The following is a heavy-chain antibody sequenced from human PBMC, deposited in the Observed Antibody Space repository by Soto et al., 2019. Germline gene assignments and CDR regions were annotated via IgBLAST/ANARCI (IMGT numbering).Heavy chain of an antibody. V-gene: IGHV3-33*01. J-gene: IGHJ4*02. D-gene: IGHD2-15*01. CDR2: IWYDGSNK. CDR1: GFTFSSYG. CDR3: ASLGYCSGGSCYS. Sequence: GGSLRLSCAASGFTFSSYGMHWVRQAPGKGLEWVAVIWYDGSNKYYADSVKGRFTISRDNSKNTLYLQMNSLRAEDTAVYYCASLGYCSGGSCYSWGQGTLVTVSS.